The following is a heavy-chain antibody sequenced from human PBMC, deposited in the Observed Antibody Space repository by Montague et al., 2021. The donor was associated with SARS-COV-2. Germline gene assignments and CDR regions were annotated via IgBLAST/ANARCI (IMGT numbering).Heavy chain of an antibody. CDR2: ISYDGSNK. V-gene: IGHV3-30*18. CDR1: GFTFSSHG. Sequence: SLRLSCAVSGFTFSSHGMHWVRQAPGKGLEWVAVISYDGSNKYYADSVKGRFTISRDNSKNTLYLQMNSLRAEDTAVYYCAKDPELEGRFLEWLLYGMDVWGQGTTVTVSS. D-gene: IGHD3-3*01. J-gene: IGHJ6*02. CDR3: AKDPELEGRFLEWLLYGMDV.